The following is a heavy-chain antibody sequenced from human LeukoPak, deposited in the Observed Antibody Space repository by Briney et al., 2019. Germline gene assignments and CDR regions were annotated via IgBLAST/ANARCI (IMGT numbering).Heavy chain of an antibody. Sequence: ASVKVSCKASGYTFTGYYMHWVRQAPGQGLEWMGWINPNSGGTNYAQKFRGRVTMTRDTSISTAYMELSRLRSDDTAVYYCARDRSSGWLVFDYWGQGTLVTVSS. CDR2: INPNSGGT. D-gene: IGHD6-19*01. CDR1: GYTFTGYY. CDR3: ARDRSSGWLVFDY. J-gene: IGHJ4*02. V-gene: IGHV1-2*02.